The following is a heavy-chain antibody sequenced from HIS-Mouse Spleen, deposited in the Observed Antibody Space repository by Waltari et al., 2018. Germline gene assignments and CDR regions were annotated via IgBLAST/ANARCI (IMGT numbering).Heavy chain of an antibody. Sequence: EVQLVESGGGLVQPGGSLRLSCAASGLPFSRYSMNWVRQAPGKGLEWVSYISSSSSTIYYADSVKGRFTISRDNAKNSLYLQMNSLRAEDTAVYYCARGASGSYYLVSVSDYWGQGTLVTVSS. V-gene: IGHV3-48*01. CDR2: ISSSSSTI. D-gene: IGHD1-26*01. CDR1: GLPFSRYS. J-gene: IGHJ4*02. CDR3: ARGASGSYYLVSVSDY.